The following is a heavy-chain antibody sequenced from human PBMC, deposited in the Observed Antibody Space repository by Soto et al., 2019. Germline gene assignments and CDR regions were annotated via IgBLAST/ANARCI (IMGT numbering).Heavy chain of an antibody. J-gene: IGHJ4*02. Sequence: PGGSLRLSCAASGFTFSSYGMHWVRQAPGKGLEWVAVIWYDGSNKYYADSVKGRFTISRDNSKNTLYLQMNSLGAEDTAVYYCVRGGISGYDLIWGQGTLVTVSS. CDR2: IWYDGSNK. CDR1: GFTFSSYG. D-gene: IGHD5-12*01. CDR3: VRGGISGYDLI. V-gene: IGHV3-33*01.